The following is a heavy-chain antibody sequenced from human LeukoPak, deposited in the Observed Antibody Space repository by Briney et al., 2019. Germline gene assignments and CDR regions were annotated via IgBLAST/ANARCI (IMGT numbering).Heavy chain of an antibody. CDR1: GGSISSRSYD. CDR2: ISYSGST. CDR3: ARGGSGYYIAVFDY. D-gene: IGHD5-12*01. Sequence: SETLSLTCTVSGGSISSRSYDWGWIRQPPGKGLGWIGSISYSGSTHYNLSLNSRVTISYDTSRNQFSLKLSSMTAADTAGYYCARGGSGYYIAVFDYWGQGTLVTVAS. V-gene: IGHV4-39*07. J-gene: IGHJ4*02.